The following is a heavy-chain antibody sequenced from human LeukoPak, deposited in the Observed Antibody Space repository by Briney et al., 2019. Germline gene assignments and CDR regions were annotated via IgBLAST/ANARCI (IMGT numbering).Heavy chain of an antibody. D-gene: IGHD6-19*01. V-gene: IGHV3-23*01. CDR3: AKTTTGYSSGRYPGWPADY. Sequence: GGSLRLSCAPSGFTFSSFPLTWVRQRPGKGLEWVSTISGSASRTYYADSVKGRFTISRDNSKNTVYLQMNSLRVEDTAVYYCAKTTTGYSSGRYPGWPADYWGQGTLVTVSS. CDR2: ISGSASRT. J-gene: IGHJ4*02. CDR1: GFTFSSFP.